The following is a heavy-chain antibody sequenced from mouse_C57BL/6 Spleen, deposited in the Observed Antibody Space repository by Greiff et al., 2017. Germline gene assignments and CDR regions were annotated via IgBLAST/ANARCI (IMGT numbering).Heavy chain of an antibody. CDR3: ARDCGCPMDY. V-gene: IGHV1-7*01. Sequence: QVQLQQPGAELVKPGASVKLSCKASGYTFTSYWMHWVKQRPGQGLEWIGYINPSSGYTKYNQKFKDKATLTADKSSSTAYMQLISLTYEDTAVYYCARDCGCPMDYWGQGTSVTVSS. J-gene: IGHJ4*01. CDR1: GYTFTSYW. CDR2: INPSSGYT.